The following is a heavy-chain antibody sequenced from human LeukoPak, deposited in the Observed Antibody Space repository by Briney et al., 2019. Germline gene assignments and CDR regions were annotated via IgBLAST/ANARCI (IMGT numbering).Heavy chain of an antibody. J-gene: IGHJ4*02. CDR1: GYSISSGYY. Sequence: PSETLSLTCAVSGYSISSGYYWGWIRQPPGKGLEWIGSIYHSGSTYYNPSLKSRVTISADTSKNQFSLKLASVTAADTAVYYCARGGSQFDFWGQGALVTVSS. V-gene: IGHV4-38-2*01. CDR3: ARGGSQFDF. D-gene: IGHD5-12*01. CDR2: IYHSGST.